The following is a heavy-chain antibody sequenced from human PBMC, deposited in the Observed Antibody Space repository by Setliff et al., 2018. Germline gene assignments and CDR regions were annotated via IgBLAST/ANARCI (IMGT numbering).Heavy chain of an antibody. J-gene: IGHJ4*02. D-gene: IGHD5-18*01. CDR3: AGGYSFGYGVY. Sequence: GGSLRLSCAASGFTFSSYSMNWVRQAPGKGLEWVSYISSSGGTIHYADSVKGRFTISKGTAENSVFLQMNSLRGEDTALYYCAGGYSFGYGVYWGQGVLVTVSS. CDR1: GFTFSSYS. V-gene: IGHV3-48*01. CDR2: ISSSGGTI.